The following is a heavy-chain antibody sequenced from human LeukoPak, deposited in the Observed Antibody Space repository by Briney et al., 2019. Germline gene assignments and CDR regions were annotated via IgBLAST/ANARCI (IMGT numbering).Heavy chain of an antibody. CDR2: IYSGGST. CDR3: ARLLGGDTTEDV. V-gene: IGHV3-53*01. J-gene: IGHJ6*04. Sequence: TGGSLRLSCAASGFTVSSNYMSWVRQAPGKGLEWVSVIYSGGSTYYADSVKGRFTISRDNSKNTLYLQMNNLRAEDTAVYFCARLLGGDTTEDVWGRGTKVTVSS. D-gene: IGHD1-1*01. CDR1: GFTVSSNY.